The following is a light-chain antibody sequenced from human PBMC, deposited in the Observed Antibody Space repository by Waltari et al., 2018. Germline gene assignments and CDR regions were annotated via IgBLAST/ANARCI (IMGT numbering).Light chain of an antibody. V-gene: IGKV3-20*01. CDR1: QCVSRA. CDR3: QHYVKLPVT. CDR2: GAS. Sequence: EIVLTQSPGTLSLSPGDRATLSCRASQCVSRALAWYQQKPGQAPRLLIDGASTRATGVPDRFSGSGSGTDFSLTISSLDPEDFAVYYCQHYVKLPVTYGQGTKVEI. J-gene: IGKJ1*01.